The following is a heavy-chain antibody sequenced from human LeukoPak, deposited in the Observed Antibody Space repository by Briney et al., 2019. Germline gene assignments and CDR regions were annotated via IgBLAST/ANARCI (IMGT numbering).Heavy chain of an antibody. J-gene: IGHJ5*02. Sequence: ASVKVPCKASGYTFTSDYMNWVRQAPGQGLEWMGIVHSSGGVIKYAQEFQDRLTVTRDTSTSTIYMELSSLRSEDTAVYYCAGSSHQRNWFDPWGQGTLVIVSS. CDR1: GYTFTSDY. V-gene: IGHV1-46*01. CDR3: AGSSHQRNWFDP. CDR2: VHSSGGVI. D-gene: IGHD1-26*01.